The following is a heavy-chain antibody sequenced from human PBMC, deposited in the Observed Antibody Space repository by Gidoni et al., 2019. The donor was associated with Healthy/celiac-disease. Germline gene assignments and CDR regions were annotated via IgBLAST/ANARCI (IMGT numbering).Heavy chain of an antibody. CDR2: INHSGST. D-gene: IGHD3-10*01. Sequence: QVQLQQWGAGLLKPSETLSLTCAVYGGSFSGYYWSWIRQPPGKGLEWIGEINHSGSTNYNPSLKSRVTISVDTSKNQFSLKLSSVTAADTAVYYCARGRARGVIIRVGMDVWGQGTTVTVSS. CDR1: GGSFSGYY. J-gene: IGHJ6*02. CDR3: ARGRARGVIIRVGMDV. V-gene: IGHV4-34*01.